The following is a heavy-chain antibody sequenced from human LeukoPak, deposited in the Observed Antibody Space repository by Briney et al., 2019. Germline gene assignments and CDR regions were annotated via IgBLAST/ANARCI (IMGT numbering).Heavy chain of an antibody. D-gene: IGHD3-10*01. J-gene: IGHJ4*02. CDR2: IIPIFGTA. CDR3: ARGGSVTSATSFDY. Sequence: SVKVSCKASGGTFSGYAISWVRQAPGQGLEWMGGIIPIFGTANYAQKFQGRVTITADESTSTAYMELSSLRSEDTAAYYCARGGSVTSATSFDYWGQGTLVTVSS. V-gene: IGHV1-69*13. CDR1: GGTFSGYA.